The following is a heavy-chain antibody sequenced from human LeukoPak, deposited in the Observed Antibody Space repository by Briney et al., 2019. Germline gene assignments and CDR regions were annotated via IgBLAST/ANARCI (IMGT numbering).Heavy chain of an antibody. D-gene: IGHD3-10*01. CDR3: ASRSSGTGRAFDI. CDR1: GGSISSYY. Sequence: SDTLSLTCTVSGGSISSYYWSWIRQPAGKGLEWIGRIYTSGSTSYNPSLKSRVTISVDKSENQFSLQLTSVTAADTAVYYCASRSSGTGRAFDIWGQGTMVTVSS. CDR2: IYTSGST. J-gene: IGHJ3*02. V-gene: IGHV4-4*07.